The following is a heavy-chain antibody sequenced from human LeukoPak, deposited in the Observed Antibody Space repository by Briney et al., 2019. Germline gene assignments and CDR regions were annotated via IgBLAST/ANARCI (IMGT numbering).Heavy chain of an antibody. Sequence: ASVKVSCKASGYTFTSYGISWVRQAPGQGLEWMGWISAYNGNTNYAQKLQGRVTMTTDTSTSTAYMELRSLRSDDTAVYYCARVVLRLGELSLYYFDYWGQGTLVTVSS. V-gene: IGHV1-18*01. CDR2: ISAYNGNT. J-gene: IGHJ4*02. D-gene: IGHD3-16*02. CDR3: ARVVLRLGELSLYYFDY. CDR1: GYTFTSYG.